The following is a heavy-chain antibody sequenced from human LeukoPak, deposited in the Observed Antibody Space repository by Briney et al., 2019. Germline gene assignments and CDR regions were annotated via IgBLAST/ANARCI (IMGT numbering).Heavy chain of an antibody. V-gene: IGHV3-21*01. Sequence: GGSLRLSCAASGFTFSSYSMNWVRQAPGKGLEWVSSISSSSGYIYYADSVKGRFTISRDNAKNSLYLHLNSLRAEDTAVYYCARERYNWNYAFDYWGQGTLVAVSS. CDR3: ARERYNWNYAFDY. J-gene: IGHJ4*02. D-gene: IGHD1-7*01. CDR2: ISSSSGYI. CDR1: GFTFSSYS.